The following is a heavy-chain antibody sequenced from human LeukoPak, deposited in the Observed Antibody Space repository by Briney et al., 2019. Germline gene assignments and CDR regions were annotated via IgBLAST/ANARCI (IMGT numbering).Heavy chain of an antibody. CDR1: GFTFSSYW. CDR2: IKQGGSEK. J-gene: IGHJ5*02. V-gene: IGHV3-7*01. CDR3: ARDTGERSSEVSWFDP. D-gene: IGHD3-10*01. Sequence: GGSLRLSCAASGFTFSSYWMSWVRQAPGKGLEWVANIKQGGSEKYYVDSVKGRFTISRDNAKNSLYLQMNSLRAEDTAVYYCARDTGERSSEVSWFDPWGQGTLVTVSS.